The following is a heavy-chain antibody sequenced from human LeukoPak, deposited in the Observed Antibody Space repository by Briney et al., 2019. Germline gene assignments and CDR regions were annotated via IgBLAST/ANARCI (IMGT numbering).Heavy chain of an antibody. V-gene: IGHV5-51*01. D-gene: IGHD6-19*01. Sequence: GESLKISCKGSGYSFTSYWIGWVRQMPGKGLEWMGIIYPGDSDTRYSPSFQGQVTISADKSISTAYMELSRLRSDDTAVYYCARGETLLAVAGDTIDYWGQGTLVTVSS. CDR3: ARGETLLAVAGDTIDY. J-gene: IGHJ4*02. CDR1: GYSFTSYW. CDR2: IYPGDSDT.